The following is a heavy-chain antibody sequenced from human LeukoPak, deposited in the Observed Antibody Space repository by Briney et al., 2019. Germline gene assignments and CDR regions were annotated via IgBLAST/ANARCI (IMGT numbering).Heavy chain of an antibody. CDR3: ARPRGVSTSGMDV. Sequence: GESLRISFKASGYTFTNYYIAWVRPMPGKGLECMGIIYPGDSETRYSPSFQGQVTISADKSIFTAYLQWSSLKASDSAMYYCARPRGVSTSGMDVWGQGTTVTVSS. V-gene: IGHV5-51*01. D-gene: IGHD3-10*01. J-gene: IGHJ6*02. CDR1: GYTFTNYY. CDR2: IYPGDSET.